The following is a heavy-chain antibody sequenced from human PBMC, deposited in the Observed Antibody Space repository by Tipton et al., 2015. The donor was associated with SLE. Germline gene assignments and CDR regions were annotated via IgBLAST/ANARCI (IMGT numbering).Heavy chain of an antibody. CDR3: ARPPSSGYAFEI. J-gene: IGHJ3*02. V-gene: IGHV3-30*04. D-gene: IGHD3-22*01. CDR2: ISQHGDNK. CDR1: GFTFSSYA. Sequence: QLVQSGGGLVKPGGSLRLSCAASGFTFSSYAMYWVRQAPGKGLEWVASISQHGDNKFYADSVKGRFSISRDNSENTVYLQMDTLRVDDTAVYNCARPPSSGYAFEIWGQGTTVTVSS.